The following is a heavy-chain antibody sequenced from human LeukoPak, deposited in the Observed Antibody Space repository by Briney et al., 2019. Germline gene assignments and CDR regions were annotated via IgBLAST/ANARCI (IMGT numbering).Heavy chain of an antibody. CDR3: AKAPTYYYGSGSYFDY. J-gene: IGHJ4*02. V-gene: IGHV3-23*01. CDR1: GFTFSSYA. D-gene: IGHD3-10*01. CDR2: VSSSGST. Sequence: PGGSLRLSCAASGFTFSSYAMHWVRQAPGKGLEWVSTVSSSGSTHFADSVKGRFTITRDNSKNTLYLQMNSLRAEDTAIYYCAKAPTYYYGSGSYFDYWGQGTLVTVSS.